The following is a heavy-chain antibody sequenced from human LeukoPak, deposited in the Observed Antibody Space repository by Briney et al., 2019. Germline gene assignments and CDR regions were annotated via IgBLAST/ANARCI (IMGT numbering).Heavy chain of an antibody. CDR3: IYGYTVDF. J-gene: IGHJ4*02. CDR1: GFTVSSSY. D-gene: IGHD5-18*01. Sequence: GGSLRLSCAASGFTVSSSYMNWVRQAPGKGLEWVSVIYSGGSTNYADSVKGRFTISRDNAKNTLYLQVNSLRPEDTAVYYCIYGYTVDFWGQGTLVTVSS. V-gene: IGHV3-53*01. CDR2: IYSGGST.